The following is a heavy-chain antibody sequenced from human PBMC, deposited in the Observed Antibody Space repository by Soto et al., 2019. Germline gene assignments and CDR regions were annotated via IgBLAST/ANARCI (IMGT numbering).Heavy chain of an antibody. Sequence: EVQLLESGGGLVQPGGSLRLSCAASGFTFSSYAMRWVRQAPGKGLEWVSAISGSGDSTYYADSVKGRFTISRDNSKNTLYLQMNRLRAEDTAIYYCARRGSGSYYDCWGQGTLVTVSS. CDR3: ARRGSGSYYDC. CDR2: ISGSGDST. V-gene: IGHV3-23*01. CDR1: GFTFSSYA. D-gene: IGHD1-26*01. J-gene: IGHJ4*02.